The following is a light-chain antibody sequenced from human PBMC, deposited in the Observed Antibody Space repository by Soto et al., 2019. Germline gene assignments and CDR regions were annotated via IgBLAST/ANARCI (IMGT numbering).Light chain of an antibody. J-gene: IGLJ1*01. CDR1: SSDVGGYSY. CDR3: CSFAGSYTLYV. CDR2: DVS. Sequence: QSALTQPRSVSGSPGQSVTISCTGPSSDVGGYSYVSWFQQHPGKAPKLMIYDVSKRPSGVPDRFSGSKSGNTASLTISGLQAEDEADYYCCSFAGSYTLYVFGTGTKLTVL. V-gene: IGLV2-11*01.